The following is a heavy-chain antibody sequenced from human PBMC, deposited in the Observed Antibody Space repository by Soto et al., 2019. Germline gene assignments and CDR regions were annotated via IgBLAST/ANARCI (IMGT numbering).Heavy chain of an antibody. D-gene: IGHD2-21*02. J-gene: IGHJ6*02. CDR1: GFTFSSYG. CDR2: IWYDGSNK. CDR3: ARGLIKRVVTARYYGMDV. Sequence: QVQLVESGGGVVQPGRSLRLSCAASGFTFSSYGMHWVRQAPGKGLEWVAVIWYDGSNKYYADSVKGRFTISRDNYKNTLYLQMNSLRAEDTAVYYCARGLIKRVVTARYYGMDVWGQGTTVTVSS. V-gene: IGHV3-33*01.